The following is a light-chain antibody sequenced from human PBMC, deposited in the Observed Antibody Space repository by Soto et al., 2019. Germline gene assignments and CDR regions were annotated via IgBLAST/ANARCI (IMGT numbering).Light chain of an antibody. J-gene: IGKJ2*01. CDR1: QRISSW. CDR3: QQYNSYPKYT. Sequence: DIQMTQSPSTLSASVGDRVTITCRASQRISSWLAWYQQKPGKAPKLLIYDASSLESGVPSRFSGSGSGTEFTLTISSLQPDDFATYYCQQYNSYPKYTFGQGTKLEIK. CDR2: DAS. V-gene: IGKV1-5*01.